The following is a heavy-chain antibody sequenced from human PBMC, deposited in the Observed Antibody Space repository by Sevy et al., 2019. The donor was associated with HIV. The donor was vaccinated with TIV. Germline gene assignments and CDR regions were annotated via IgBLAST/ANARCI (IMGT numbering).Heavy chain of an antibody. CDR3: ARLPVASAGLYYFDY. Sequence: GESLKISCKGSGYSFANNWIGWVRQMPGKGLEWMGIVYPGDSDTTYSPCFQGQVTISVDKSISTAYLQWNSLKASDTAMYYCARLPVASAGLYYFDYWGQGTLVTVSS. J-gene: IGHJ4*02. V-gene: IGHV5-51*01. D-gene: IGHD6-13*01. CDR2: VYPGDSDT. CDR1: GYSFANNW.